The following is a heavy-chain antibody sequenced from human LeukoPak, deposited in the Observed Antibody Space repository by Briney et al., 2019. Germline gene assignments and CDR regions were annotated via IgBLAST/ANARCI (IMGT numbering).Heavy chain of an antibody. D-gene: IGHD5-18*01. Sequence: GGSLRLSCAASGFTFNNYAMGWVRQAPGKGLEWVSGIRAGGYDTYHADSVKGRFTISRNTSKNTLELQMNSLRAEDTAVYYCARVTGSTYGSGDYWGQGTLLIVSS. CDR1: GFTFNNYA. J-gene: IGHJ4*02. CDR2: IRAGGYDT. V-gene: IGHV3-23*01. CDR3: ARVTGSTYGSGDY.